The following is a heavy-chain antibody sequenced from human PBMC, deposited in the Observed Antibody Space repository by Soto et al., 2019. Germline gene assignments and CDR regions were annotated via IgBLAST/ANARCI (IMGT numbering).Heavy chain of an antibody. CDR2: IIPIFGTA. V-gene: IGHV1-69*13. D-gene: IGHD2-15*01. CDR3: ARGQVVVVAAYYGMDV. CDR1: GGTFSSYA. J-gene: IGHJ6*02. Sequence: SVKVSCKASGGTFSSYAISWVRQAPGQGLEWMGGIIPIFGTANYAQKFQGRVTITADESTSTAYMELSSLRSEDTAVYYCARGQVVVVAAYYGMDVWGQGTTGTVS.